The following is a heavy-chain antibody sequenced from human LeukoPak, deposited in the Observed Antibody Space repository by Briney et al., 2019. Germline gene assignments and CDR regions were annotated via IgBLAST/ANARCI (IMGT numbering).Heavy chain of an antibody. Sequence: SETLSLTCTVSGGSISSYYWSWLRQPPGKGLEWIGYIYTSGSTNYNPSLKSRVTISVDTSKNQFSLKLSSVTAADTAVYYCARTYYDFWSGNYYYYYMDVWGKGTTVTVSS. CDR3: ARTYYDFWSGNYYYYYMDV. V-gene: IGHV4-4*09. CDR2: IYTSGST. J-gene: IGHJ6*03. D-gene: IGHD3-3*01. CDR1: GGSISSYY.